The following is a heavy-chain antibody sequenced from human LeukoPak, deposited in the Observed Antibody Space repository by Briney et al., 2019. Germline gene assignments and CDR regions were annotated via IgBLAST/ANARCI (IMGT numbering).Heavy chain of an antibody. V-gene: IGHV4-61*02. Sequence: SETLSLTCTVSGGSISSGSYYWSWIRQPAGKGLEWIGRIYTSGSTNYNPSLKSRVTISVDTSKNQFSLKLSSVTAADTAVYYCARDGYYGSGSYYAFYYYYYMDVWGEGTTVTVSS. CDR3: ARDGYYGSGSYYAFYYYYYMDV. J-gene: IGHJ6*03. CDR1: GGSISSGSYY. CDR2: IYTSGST. D-gene: IGHD3-10*01.